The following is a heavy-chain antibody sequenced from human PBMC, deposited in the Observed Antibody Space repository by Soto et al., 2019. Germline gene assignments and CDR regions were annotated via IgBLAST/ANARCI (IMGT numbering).Heavy chain of an antibody. CDR3: GMSLSGSTHGLDY. D-gene: IGHD1-26*01. V-gene: IGHV1-24*01. CDR1: GFTRTEFS. CDR2: FDPEDGEV. J-gene: IGHJ4*02. Sequence: QVQLVQSGAEVKKPGASVKVSCKVSGFTRTEFSMHWVRQAPGKGLEWMGSFDPEDGEVFYEQKFQGRLTMTEDTSADTAYLDLSSLRFEDTAVYSCGMSLSGSTHGLDYWGQGTLVTVSS.